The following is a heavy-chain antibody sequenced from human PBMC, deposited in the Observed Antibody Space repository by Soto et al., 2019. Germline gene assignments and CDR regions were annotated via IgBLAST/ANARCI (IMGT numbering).Heavy chain of an antibody. V-gene: IGHV4-39*01. J-gene: IGHJ4*02. CDR3: VSQRTSVLTQAYFDY. CDR1: GGSVSNSNYY. D-gene: IGHD2-8*01. CDR2: VYYRGRS. Sequence: PSETLSLTCTVSGGSVSNSNYYWGWIRQSPGKGLEWIGSVYYRGRSYSKSSAKSRVTISVDTSKNQFSLNLNSATASDTAVYYCVSQRTSVLTQAYFDYWGPGALVTVSS.